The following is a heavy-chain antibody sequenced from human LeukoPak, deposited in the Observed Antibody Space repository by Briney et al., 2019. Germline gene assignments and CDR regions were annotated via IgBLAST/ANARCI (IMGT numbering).Heavy chain of an antibody. CDR1: GGSISSYY. CDR2: IYTSGST. J-gene: IGHJ5*02. Sequence: SETLSLTCTVSGGSISSYYWSWIRQPAGKGLEWIGRIYTSGSTNYNPSLKSRVTMSVDTSKNQFSLKLSSVTAADTAVYYCARVGGSIVGATSYNWFDPWGQGTLVTVSS. D-gene: IGHD1-26*01. V-gene: IGHV4-4*07. CDR3: ARVGGSIVGATSYNWFDP.